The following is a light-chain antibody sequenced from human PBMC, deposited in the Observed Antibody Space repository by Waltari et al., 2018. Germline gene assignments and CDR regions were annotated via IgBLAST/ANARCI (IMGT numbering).Light chain of an antibody. Sequence: EIVLTQSPGTLSLSPVERATLSCRASQSVSSIYLAWYQQKPGQAPRLLIYGASSIATGIPDRFSGSGSGTDFTLTISRLEPEDFAVYYCQQYGSSPLTFGGGTKVEIK. CDR2: GAS. CDR1: QSVSSIY. J-gene: IGKJ4*01. V-gene: IGKV3-20*01. CDR3: QQYGSSPLT.